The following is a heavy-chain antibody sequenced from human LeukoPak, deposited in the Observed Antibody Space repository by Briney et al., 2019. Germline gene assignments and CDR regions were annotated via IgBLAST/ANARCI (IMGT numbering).Heavy chain of an antibody. V-gene: IGHV3-23*01. J-gene: IGHJ6*02. Sequence: GGSLRLSCAASGFTFSSYAMSWVRQAPGKGLEWVSTISGSGGGTYYADSVKGRFTISRDNSKNTLYLQMNSLRAEDTAVYYCAKKPHSSWYYGMDVWGQGTTVTVSS. CDR1: GFTFSSYA. D-gene: IGHD6-13*01. CDR2: ISGSGGGT. CDR3: AKKPHSSWYYGMDV.